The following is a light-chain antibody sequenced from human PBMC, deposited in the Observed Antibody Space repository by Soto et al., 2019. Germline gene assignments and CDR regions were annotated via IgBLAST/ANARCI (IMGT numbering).Light chain of an antibody. CDR3: QQYGSSPPLFT. CDR1: QSVSSSY. V-gene: IGKV3-20*01. J-gene: IGKJ3*01. CDR2: GAS. Sequence: EIVLTQSPGTLSLSPGERATLSCRASQSVSSSYLAWYQQKPGQALRLLIYGASSRATGIPDRFSGSGSGTDFTLTISRLEPEDFAVYYCQQYGSSPPLFTFGPGTKVAIK.